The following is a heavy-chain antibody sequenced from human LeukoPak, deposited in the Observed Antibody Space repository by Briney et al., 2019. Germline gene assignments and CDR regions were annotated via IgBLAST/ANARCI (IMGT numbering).Heavy chain of an antibody. Sequence: ASVKVSCKASGYAFTKYGLTWVRQAPGQGLEWMGWISTFNGDTNYEQKFKGRVTMTTDTSTSTAYMELTSLRSDDTAVYYCARDPSNSSGWYIYFDYWGQGTLVTVSS. D-gene: IGHD6-19*01. CDR2: ISTFNGDT. J-gene: IGHJ4*02. V-gene: IGHV1-18*01. CDR3: ARDPSNSSGWYIYFDY. CDR1: GYAFTKYG.